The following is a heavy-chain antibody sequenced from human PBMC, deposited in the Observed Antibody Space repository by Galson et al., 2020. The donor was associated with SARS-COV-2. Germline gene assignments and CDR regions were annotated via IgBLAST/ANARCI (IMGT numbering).Heavy chain of an antibody. D-gene: IGHD3-10*01. Sequence: SETLSLTCAVSGGSINNNEYSWSWIRLPPEKGLEWIGHIYLRGSTYYNPSLKSRVTMSVDTSKNQFSLRLYSMTAADTAVYYCAIRTSGSGTYGGAFNIWGQGTVVTLSS. J-gene: IGHJ3*02. CDR3: AIRTSGSGTYGGAFNI. CDR1: GGSINNNEYS. V-gene: IGHV4-30-2*01. CDR2: IYLRGST.